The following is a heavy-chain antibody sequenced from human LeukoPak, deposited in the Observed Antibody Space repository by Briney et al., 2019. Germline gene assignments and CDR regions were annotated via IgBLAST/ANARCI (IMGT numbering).Heavy chain of an antibody. CDR2: INKDRNRK. Sequence: VGSLSLSCAASGLTFSSYSMDWVRQAPGEGLEWVARINKDRNRKNYMDSVKSRFTISRDNAKNSLYLKMNSLSAEDTAVYYCARELLGHGYNSDDIDYWGQGTLVTVSS. CDR1: GLTFSSYS. D-gene: IGHD5-24*01. J-gene: IGHJ4*01. V-gene: IGHV3-7*01. CDR3: ARELLGHGYNSDDIDY.